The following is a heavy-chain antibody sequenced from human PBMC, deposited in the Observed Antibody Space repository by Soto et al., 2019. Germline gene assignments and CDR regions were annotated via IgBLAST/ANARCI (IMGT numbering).Heavy chain of an antibody. CDR2: IYWDNDK. Sequence: QITLKESGPTLVKPTETLTLTCTFSGFSLSSGVGVGWVRQPPGKALEWLAVIYWDNDKRSSPSLKSRLTNTKDTSKNQVFLTMTNMDPVDTATYYCSSRHWLARGRGWFDPWGPGTLVTVSS. D-gene: IGHD6-19*01. CDR1: GFSLSSGVG. V-gene: IGHV2-5*02. J-gene: IGHJ5*02. CDR3: SSRHWLARGRGWFDP.